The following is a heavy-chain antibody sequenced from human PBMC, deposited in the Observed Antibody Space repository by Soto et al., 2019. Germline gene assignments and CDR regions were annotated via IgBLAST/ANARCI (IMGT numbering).Heavy chain of an antibody. Sequence: EVHLLESGGGLVQPGGSLRLSCAASGFSFSNYAMAWVRQAPGEGLEWVSAISGSGGSTYYADSVKGRFSIARDNSKNTLYLQVNVLRADDTAMYYCARDKLDWIYGFDSWGQGTPVTVSS. CDR3: ARDKLDWIYGFDS. D-gene: IGHD1-7*01. V-gene: IGHV3-23*01. CDR2: ISGSGGST. J-gene: IGHJ4*02. CDR1: GFSFSNYA.